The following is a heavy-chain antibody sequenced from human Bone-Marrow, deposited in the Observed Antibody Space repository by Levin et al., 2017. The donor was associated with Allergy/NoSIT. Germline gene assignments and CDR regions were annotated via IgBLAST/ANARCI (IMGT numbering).Heavy chain of an antibody. D-gene: IGHD1-14*01. V-gene: IGHV4-59*01. Sequence: SQTLSLTCTVSGGSISSNYWSWIRQPPGKGLEWIGYIYYSGSTNYNPSLKSRVTISLDTSKNQFSLKLSSVTAADTAVYYCARFRLRSPYYFDYWGQGTLVTVSS. CDR3: ARFRLRSPYYFDY. J-gene: IGHJ4*02. CDR2: IYYSGST. CDR1: GGSISSNY.